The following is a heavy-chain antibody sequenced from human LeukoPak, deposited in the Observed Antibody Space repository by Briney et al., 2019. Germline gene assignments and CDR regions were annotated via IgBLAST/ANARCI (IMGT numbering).Heavy chain of an antibody. D-gene: IGHD3-10*01. CDR2: IYYSGST. Sequence: SETLSLTCTVSGGSISSSGHYWSGIRQPPGKGLEWIGYIYYSGSTYYNPSLKSRVTISVDTSKNQLSLNLSSVTAADTAVYFCASYYYGFEYWGQGTLVTVSS. CDR3: ASYYYGFEY. J-gene: IGHJ4*02. V-gene: IGHV4-30-4*01. CDR1: GGSISSSGHY.